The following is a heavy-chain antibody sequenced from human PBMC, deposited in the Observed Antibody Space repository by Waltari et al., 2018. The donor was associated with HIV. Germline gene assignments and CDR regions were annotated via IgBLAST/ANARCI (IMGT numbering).Heavy chain of an antibody. CDR3: TRSVTSVGNFDY. CDR1: GFTFSDHY. CDR2: SRNKANSFST. V-gene: IGHV3-72*01. D-gene: IGHD4-17*01. J-gene: IGHJ4*02. Sequence: EVQLVESGGGLVQPGGSLRLSCATSGFTFSDHYLDWFRQAPGKGLEWIARSRNKANSFSTEYAASVKGRFSLSRDDSKNSLYLQMNSLKAEDTAVYFCTRSVTSVGNFDYWGQGTLVTVSS.